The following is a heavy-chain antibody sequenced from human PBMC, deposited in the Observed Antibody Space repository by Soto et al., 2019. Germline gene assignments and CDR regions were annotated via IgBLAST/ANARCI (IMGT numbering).Heavy chain of an antibody. CDR3: ARVKLRNYYDSSGYFHRYAFDI. D-gene: IGHD3-22*01. CDR2: IYYSGST. J-gene: IGHJ3*02. CDR1: CGAVSSGSYY. V-gene: IGHV4-61*01. Sequence: PSETLSLTCTVSCGAVSSGSYYWSWIRQPPGKGLEWIGYIYYSGSTNYNPSPKSRVTISVDTSKNQFSLKLSSVTAADTAVYYCARVKLRNYYDSSGYFHRYAFDIWGQGTMVTVSS.